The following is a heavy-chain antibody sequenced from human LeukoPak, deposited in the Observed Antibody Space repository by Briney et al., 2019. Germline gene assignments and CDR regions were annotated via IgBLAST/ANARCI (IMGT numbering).Heavy chain of an antibody. Sequence: PSETLSLTCTVSGGSISSYYWSWIRQPPGKGLEWIGYIYYSGSTNYNPSLKSRVTISVDTSKNQFSLKLSSVTAADTAVYYCARDRGGGSSWKTIDYWGQGTLVTVSS. J-gene: IGHJ4*02. CDR1: GGSISSYY. V-gene: IGHV4-59*01. CDR2: IYYSGST. CDR3: ARDRGGGSSWKTIDY. D-gene: IGHD6-13*01.